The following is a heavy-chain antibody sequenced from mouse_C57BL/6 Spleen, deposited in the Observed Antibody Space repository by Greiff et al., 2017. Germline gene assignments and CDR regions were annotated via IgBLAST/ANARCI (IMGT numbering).Heavy chain of an antibody. CDR2: IRSKSNNYAT. V-gene: IGHV10-1*01. CDR1: GFSFNTYA. CDR3: VRRGNWVWFAY. J-gene: IGHJ3*01. D-gene: IGHD4-1*01. Sequence: EVQRVESGGGLVQPKGSLTLSCAASGFSFNTYAMNWVRQAPGQGLEWVARIRSKSNNYATNYADSVKDSFTISRDDSETMLDLQMNNLKTYDTAVYYCVRRGNWVWFAYWGQGTLVTVAA.